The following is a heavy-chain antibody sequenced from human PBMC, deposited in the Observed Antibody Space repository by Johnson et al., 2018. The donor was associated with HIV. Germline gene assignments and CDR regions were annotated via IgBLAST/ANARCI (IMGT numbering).Heavy chain of an antibody. CDR1: GFTFDDYG. CDR3: ATWAPDAFDI. Sequence: VQLVESGGGVVRPGGSLRLSCAASGFTFDDYGMSWVRQAPGKGLEWVSAISGSGGSTYYADSVKGRFTISRDNSKNTLYLQMNNLGAEDTAVYYCATWAPDAFDIWGQVTMVTVSS. J-gene: IGHJ3*02. V-gene: IGHV3-23*04. D-gene: IGHD7-27*01. CDR2: ISGSGGST.